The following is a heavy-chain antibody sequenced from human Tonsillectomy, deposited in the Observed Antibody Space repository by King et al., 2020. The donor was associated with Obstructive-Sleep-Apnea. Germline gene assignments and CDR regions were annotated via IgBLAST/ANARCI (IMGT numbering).Heavy chain of an antibody. D-gene: IGHD5-18*01. CDR3: ARGSSGYSYG. J-gene: IGHJ4*02. Sequence: QLQESGPGLVKPSETLSLTCTVSGCSISSYYWSWIRQPPGKGLEWIGYIYYSGNTNYNPSLKSRVTISIDTSKNQFSLRLSSVTAADTAVYYCARGSSGYSYGWGQGTLVTVSS. CDR2: IYYSGNT. V-gene: IGHV4-59*01. CDR1: GCSISSYY.